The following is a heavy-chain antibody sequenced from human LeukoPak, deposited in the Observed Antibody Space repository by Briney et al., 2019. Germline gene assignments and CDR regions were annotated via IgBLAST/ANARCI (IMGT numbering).Heavy chain of an antibody. CDR3: AAHCGGDCYYAFDI. CDR2: ISYDGSNK. Sequence: GGSLRLSCAASGFTFSSYGMHWVRQALGKGLEWVAVISYDGSNKYYADSVKGRFTISRDNSKNTLYLQMNSLRAEDTAVHYCAAHCGGDCYYAFDIWGQGTMVTVSS. CDR1: GFTFSSYG. V-gene: IGHV3-30*03. D-gene: IGHD2-21*02. J-gene: IGHJ3*02.